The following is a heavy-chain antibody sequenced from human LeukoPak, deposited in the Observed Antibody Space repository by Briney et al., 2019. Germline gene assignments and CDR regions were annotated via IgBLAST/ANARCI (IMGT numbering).Heavy chain of an antibody. CDR1: GFTFSSYG. J-gene: IGHJ4*02. V-gene: IGHV3-30*18. Sequence: PGRSLRLSCAASGFTFSSYGMHWVRQAPGKGLEWVAVISYDGSNKHYADSVKGRFTISRDNSKNTLYLQMNSLRAEDTAVYYCAKPSYYYDSSGHLPDYWGQGTLVTVSS. CDR2: ISYDGSNK. D-gene: IGHD3-22*01. CDR3: AKPSYYYDSSGHLPDY.